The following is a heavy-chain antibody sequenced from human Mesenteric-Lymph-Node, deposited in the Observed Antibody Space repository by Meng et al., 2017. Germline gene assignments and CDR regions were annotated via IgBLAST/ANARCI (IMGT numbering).Heavy chain of an antibody. CDR2: IKSKTDGETT. V-gene: IGHV3-15*01. J-gene: IGHJ5*02. CDR3: TTLHRFDP. CDR1: GFTFSNAW. Sequence: GQRGGAGGGLVIPGGSLRLSCAASGFTFSNAWMNWVRQAPGKGLEWIGRIKSKTDGETTDYAAPVKGRFTISRDDSLNTLYLQMDSLKTEDTALYYCTTLHRFDPWGQGTLVTVSS.